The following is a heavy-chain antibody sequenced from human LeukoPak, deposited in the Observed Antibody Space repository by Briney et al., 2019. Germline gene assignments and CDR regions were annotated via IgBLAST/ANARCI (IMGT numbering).Heavy chain of an antibody. V-gene: IGHV4-61*01. CDR2: IYYNGDT. Sequence: SETLSLTCTVSGGSVSNSLYYWSWVRQPPGKGLEWIGYIYYNGDTNYNPSLKSRVIISIDTSSNQFSLRLNSMTAADTAVYYCARVLRAASWRSYDYWGQGSLVTVSS. D-gene: IGHD6-25*01. J-gene: IGHJ4*02. CDR3: ARVLRAASWRSYDY. CDR1: GGSVSNSLYY.